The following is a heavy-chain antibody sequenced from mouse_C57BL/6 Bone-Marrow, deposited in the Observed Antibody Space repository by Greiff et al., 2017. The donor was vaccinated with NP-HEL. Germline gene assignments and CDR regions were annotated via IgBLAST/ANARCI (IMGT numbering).Heavy chain of an antibody. V-gene: IGHV14-4*01. D-gene: IGHD3-2*02. CDR1: GFNIKDDY. CDR2: IDPENGDT. Sequence: EVQLQESGAELVRPGASVKLSCTASGFNIKDDYMHWVKQRPEQGLEWIGWIDPENGDTEYASKFQGQATITADTSSNTAYLQLSSLTSEDTAVYYCTTSSGSAWFADWGKGTLVTVSA. CDR3: TTSSGSAWFAD. J-gene: IGHJ3*01.